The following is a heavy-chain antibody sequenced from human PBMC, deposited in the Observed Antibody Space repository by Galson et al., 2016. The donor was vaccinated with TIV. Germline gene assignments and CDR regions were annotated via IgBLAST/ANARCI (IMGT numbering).Heavy chain of an antibody. J-gene: IGHJ4*02. CDR3: TREGSRGYDLQQFDY. CDR1: GFSFSNAW. D-gene: IGHD3-22*01. V-gene: IGHV3-15*01. Sequence: CAASGFSFSNAWMNWVRQAPGHGLEWVGRVKSKSDGGTIDYAAPVKDRFTISRDDTENTLYLQMNSLISEDTAVYYCTREGSRGYDLQQFDYWGQGTLVTVSS. CDR2: VKSKSDGGTI.